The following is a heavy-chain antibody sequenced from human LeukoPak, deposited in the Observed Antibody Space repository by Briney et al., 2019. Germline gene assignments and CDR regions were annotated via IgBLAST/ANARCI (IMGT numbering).Heavy chain of an antibody. J-gene: IGHJ3*02. Sequence: GASVKVSCKASGYTFTSCGISWVRQAPGQGLEWIGWIRANNGKTKYAHNLQGRDAMTTDTSVGTAYMELRSLRSDDTAVYYCASNMTTSGAIDIEDAFDIWGQGTMVTVSS. CDR3: ASNMTTSGAIDIEDAFDI. D-gene: IGHD4-17*01. CDR1: GYTFTSCG. V-gene: IGHV1-18*01. CDR2: IRANNGKT.